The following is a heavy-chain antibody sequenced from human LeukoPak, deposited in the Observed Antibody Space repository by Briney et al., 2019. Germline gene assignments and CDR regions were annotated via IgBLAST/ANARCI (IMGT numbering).Heavy chain of an antibody. J-gene: IGHJ4*02. CDR3: AKSGANTFSSSDS. CDR1: GFTFKDYA. D-gene: IGHD2-2*01. Sequence: PGGSLRLSCAASGFTFKDYAMTWVRQAPGKGLEWVSLMGSGGDATHYADSVKGRFTISRDNSKNTLYLQMNSLRGEDTAVYYCAKSGANTFSSSDSWGQGTQVTVSS. V-gene: IGHV3-23*01. CDR2: MGSGGDAT.